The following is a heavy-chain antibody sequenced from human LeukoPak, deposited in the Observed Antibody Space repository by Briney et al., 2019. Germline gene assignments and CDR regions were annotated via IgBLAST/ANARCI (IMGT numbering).Heavy chain of an antibody. Sequence: GGSLRLSCAASGFTYSDYAMHWVRQAPGKGLEWVAVIAYGGSNEYHADSVKGRFTISRDNSKNTLYLQMNSLRPEDTGVYYCARNKPITAFFGMDVWGQGTTVTVSS. CDR3: ARNKPITAFFGMDV. J-gene: IGHJ6*02. CDR2: IAYGGSNE. D-gene: IGHD2/OR15-2a*01. CDR1: GFTYSDYA. V-gene: IGHV3-30*03.